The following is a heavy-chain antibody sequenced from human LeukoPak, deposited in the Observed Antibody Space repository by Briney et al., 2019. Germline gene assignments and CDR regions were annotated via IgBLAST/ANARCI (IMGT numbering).Heavy chain of an antibody. D-gene: IGHD5-12*01. J-gene: IGHJ4*02. V-gene: IGHV4-30-4*01. CDR2: IYYSGST. CDR3: VGSGNAFDY. CDR1: GGSISSGDYY. Sequence: PSETLSLTCTVSGGSISSGDYYWSWIRQPPGKGLEWIGYIYYSGSTYYNPSLKSRVTISVDKSKNQFSLKLSSVTAADTAVYYCVGSGNAFDYWGQGTLVTVSS.